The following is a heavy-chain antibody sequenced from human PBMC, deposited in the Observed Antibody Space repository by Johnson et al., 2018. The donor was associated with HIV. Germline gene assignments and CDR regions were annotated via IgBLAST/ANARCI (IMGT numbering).Heavy chain of an antibody. D-gene: IGHD2-15*01. V-gene: IGHV3-30*18. CDR3: AKPPSMVADAFDI. CDR2: ITYDGTKK. Sequence: QMLLVESGGGVVQPGRSLRVSCGASGFTFSSYDMHLVRQAPGKGLEWVAVITYDGTKKYFADSVKGRFNISRDNSKNTLYLQMNSVRPEDAAVYYCAKPPSMVADAFDIWGQGTMVTVSS. J-gene: IGHJ3*02. CDR1: GFTFSSYD.